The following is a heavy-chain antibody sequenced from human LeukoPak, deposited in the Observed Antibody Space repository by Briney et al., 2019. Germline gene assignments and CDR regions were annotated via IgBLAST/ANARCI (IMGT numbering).Heavy chain of an antibody. D-gene: IGHD5-24*01. CDR3: ARERWEPPYYYYGLDV. CDR2: IIPIFGTA. Sequence: SVKVSCKASGGTFSSYAISWVRQAPGQGLEWMGGIIPIFGTANYAQKFQGRVTIIADESTSTAFMELSSLRSEDTAVYYCARERWEPPYYYYGLDVWGQGTTVTVSS. V-gene: IGHV1-69*13. J-gene: IGHJ6*02. CDR1: GGTFSSYA.